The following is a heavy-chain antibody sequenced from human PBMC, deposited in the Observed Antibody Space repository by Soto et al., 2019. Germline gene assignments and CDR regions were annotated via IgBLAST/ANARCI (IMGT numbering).Heavy chain of an antibody. CDR1: GFTFNTYV. J-gene: IGHJ4*01. Sequence: TGGSLRLSCAASGFTFNTYVMTWVRQARGKGLEWVSAIGGSGTNTYYADSVKGRFTISRDNSKNMLYLQMNSLRVEDTAVYYCARDWASGGQGTLVTVSS. V-gene: IGHV3-23*01. D-gene: IGHD7-27*01. CDR2: IGGSGTNT. CDR3: ARDWAS.